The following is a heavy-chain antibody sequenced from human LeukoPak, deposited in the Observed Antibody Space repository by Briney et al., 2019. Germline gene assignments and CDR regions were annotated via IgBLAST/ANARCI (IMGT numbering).Heavy chain of an antibody. CDR2: IYSSGST. Sequence: SETLSLTCTVSGGSISIYYWSWIRQPAGKGLEWIGRIYSSGSTNYNPSLKSRVNMAVDTSKNQVSLKLSSVTAADTAVYYCARKDSSGWYFDYWGQGTLVTVAS. J-gene: IGHJ4*02. V-gene: IGHV4-4*07. D-gene: IGHD6-19*01. CDR1: GGSISIYY. CDR3: ARKDSSGWYFDY.